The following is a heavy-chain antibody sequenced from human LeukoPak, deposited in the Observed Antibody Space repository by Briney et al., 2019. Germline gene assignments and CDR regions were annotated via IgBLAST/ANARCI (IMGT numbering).Heavy chain of an antibody. Sequence: GGSLRLSCAASGFTFSSYGMHWVRQAPGKGLEWVAVISYDGSNKYYADSVKGRFTISRDNSKNTLYLQVNSLRAEDTAVYYCARDRYSSGWYGDFDCWGQGTLVTVSS. D-gene: IGHD6-19*01. CDR2: ISYDGSNK. V-gene: IGHV3-30*03. CDR3: ARDRYSSGWYGDFDC. J-gene: IGHJ4*02. CDR1: GFTFSSYG.